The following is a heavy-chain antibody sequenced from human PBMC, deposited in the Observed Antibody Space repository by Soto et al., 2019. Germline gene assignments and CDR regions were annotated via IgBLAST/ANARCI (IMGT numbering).Heavy chain of an antibody. CDR1: GYTFTSYG. CDR2: MSAYNSNT. V-gene: IGHV1-18*01. D-gene: IGHD3-3*01. Sequence: GASVKVSCKASGYTFTSYGISWVRQAPGRGLEWLGWMSAYNSNTSYAQKLQGRVTMTRTTSTGTAYMELSSLRSEDTAVYYCARAGASGYYRGDAFDIWGQGTMVTV. CDR3: ARAGASGYYRGDAFDI. J-gene: IGHJ3*02.